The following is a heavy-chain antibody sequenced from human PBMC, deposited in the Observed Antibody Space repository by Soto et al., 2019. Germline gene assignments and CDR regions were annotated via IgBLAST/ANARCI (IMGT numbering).Heavy chain of an antibody. CDR3: ARAAYYYDSSGYYYWAYYFDY. CDR1: GFTFSSYG. CDR2: IWYDGSNK. Sequence: GGSLRLSCAASGFTFSSYGMHWVRQAPGKGLEWVAVIWYDGSNKYYADSVKGRFTISRDNSKNTLYLQMNSLRAEDTAVYYCARAAYYYDSSGYYYWAYYFDYRGQGTLVTVSS. V-gene: IGHV3-33*01. D-gene: IGHD3-22*01. J-gene: IGHJ4*02.